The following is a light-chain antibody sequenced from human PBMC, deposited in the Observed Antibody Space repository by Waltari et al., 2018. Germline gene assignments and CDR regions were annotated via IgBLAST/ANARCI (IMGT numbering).Light chain of an antibody. CDR3: QHYLRLPVT. CDR1: ESVSRA. J-gene: IGKJ1*01. CDR2: GAS. Sequence: EIVLTQSPGTLSLSVGERATVSCRASESVSRALAWSQQNPGQAPRLLIYGASTRATGIPDRFSGSGSGTDFSLTISRLEPDDFAVYYCQHYLRLPVTFGQGTTVEI. V-gene: IGKV3-20*01.